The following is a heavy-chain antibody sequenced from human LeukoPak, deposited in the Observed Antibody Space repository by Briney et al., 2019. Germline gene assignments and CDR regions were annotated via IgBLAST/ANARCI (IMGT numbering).Heavy chain of an antibody. V-gene: IGHV4-39*01. Sequence: PSETLSLTCTVSGGSISSSSYYWGWIRQPPGKGLEWIGSIYYSGSTYYNPSLKSRVTISVDTSKNQFSLKLSSVTAADTAVYYCARHEVVAVAATRRGGAFDIWGQGTMVTVSS. CDR1: GGSISSSSYY. D-gene: IGHD2-15*01. J-gene: IGHJ3*02. CDR3: ARHEVVAVAATRRGGAFDI. CDR2: IYYSGST.